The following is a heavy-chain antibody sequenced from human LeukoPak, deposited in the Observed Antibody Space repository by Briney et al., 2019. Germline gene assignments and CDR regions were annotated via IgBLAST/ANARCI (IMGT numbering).Heavy chain of an antibody. J-gene: IGHJ6*03. V-gene: IGHV3-66*03. CDR2: IYSDNT. Sequence: GGSLRLSCTVSGFTVSSNSMSWVRQAPGKGLEWVSFIYSDNTHYSDSVKGRFTISRDNSKNTLYLQMNSLRAADTAVYYCAKDGPRRIPYYMDVWGKGTTVTVSS. CDR1: GFTVSSNS. CDR3: AKDGPRRIPYYMDV.